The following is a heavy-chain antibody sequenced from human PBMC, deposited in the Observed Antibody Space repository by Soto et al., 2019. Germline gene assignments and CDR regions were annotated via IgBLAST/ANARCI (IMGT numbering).Heavy chain of an antibody. Sequence: QVQLVQSGAEVKKPGSSVKVSCKASGGTFSSYAISWVRQAPGQGLEWMGGIIPIFGTANYAQKFQGRVTSTADESTSTADMELSSLRSEDTAVYYCARAPRPWCGGDCYSEYFQHWGQGTLVTVSS. CDR2: IIPIFGTA. V-gene: IGHV1-69*01. CDR3: ARAPRPWCGGDCYSEYFQH. J-gene: IGHJ1*01. D-gene: IGHD2-21*02. CDR1: GGTFSSYA.